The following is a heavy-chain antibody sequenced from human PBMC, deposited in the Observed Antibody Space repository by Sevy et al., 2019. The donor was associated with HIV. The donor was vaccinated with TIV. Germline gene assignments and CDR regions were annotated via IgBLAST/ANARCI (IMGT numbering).Heavy chain of an antibody. CDR1: GFTFGDYA. CDR3: TMGYYSDSSCYFDY. Sequence: GGSLRLSCTGSGFTFGDYAMSWFRQAPGMGLEWVGFIRSKDYGGATEYAASVKGRFTNSRDESKSIGDLQMNSLKTEGTSVYYCTMGYYSDSSCYFDYWGQGTLVTVSS. D-gene: IGHD3-22*01. V-gene: IGHV3-49*03. CDR2: IRSKDYGGAT. J-gene: IGHJ4*02.